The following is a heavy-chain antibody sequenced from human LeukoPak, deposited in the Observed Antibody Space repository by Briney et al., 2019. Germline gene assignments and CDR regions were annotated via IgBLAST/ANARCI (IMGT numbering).Heavy chain of an antibody. CDR1: GGAITNYY. V-gene: IGHV4-59*01. CDR2: IYYTGST. Sequence: SETLSLTCGVSGGAITNYYWNWIRQAPGKGLEWLGYIYYTGSTTYNPSVKSRITISLDTSKKQISLKLRSVTAADTAVYYCARGKGTYGSSYDYWGQGTPVTVSS. J-gene: IGHJ4*02. CDR3: ARGKGTYGSSYDY. D-gene: IGHD6-13*01.